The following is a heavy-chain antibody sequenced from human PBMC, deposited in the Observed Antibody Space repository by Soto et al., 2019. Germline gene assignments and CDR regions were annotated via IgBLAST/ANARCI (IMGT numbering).Heavy chain of an antibody. CDR2: TSYDGSNK. J-gene: IGHJ4*02. CDR3: TKAGFYDSSGYFMS. Sequence: QVQLVESGGGVVQPGRSLRLSCAASGFTFSSYGMHWVRQAPGKGLEWVAVTSYDGSNKYDADAEKGRFTISRDNSKTTLYLIMNSLSAEDTVVYYCTKAGFYDSSGYFMSWGQGTLVTVSS. D-gene: IGHD3-22*01. V-gene: IGHV3-30*18. CDR1: GFTFSSYG.